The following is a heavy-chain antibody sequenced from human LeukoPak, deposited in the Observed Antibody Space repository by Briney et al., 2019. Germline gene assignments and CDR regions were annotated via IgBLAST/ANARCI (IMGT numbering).Heavy chain of an antibody. J-gene: IGHJ2*01. CDR1: GFTFSSYW. Sequence: GGSLRLSCAASGFTFSSYWMHWVRQAPGKGMVWVSRINSDGSSTSYADSVKGRFTISRDNAKNTLYLQMNSLRAEDTAVYYCQVSDYWYFDLWGRGTLVTVSS. V-gene: IGHV3-74*01. CDR3: QVSDYWYFDL. CDR2: INSDGSST.